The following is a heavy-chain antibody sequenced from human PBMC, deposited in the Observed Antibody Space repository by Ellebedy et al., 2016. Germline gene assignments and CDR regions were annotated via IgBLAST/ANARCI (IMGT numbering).Heavy chain of an antibody. Sequence: GGSLRLSXAASGFTFSSYAMHWVRQAPGKGLEWVAVISYDGSNKYYADSVKGRFTISRDNSKNTLYLQMNSLRAEDTAVYYCARLFGGYYYYGMDVWGQGTTVTVSS. CDR3: ARLFGGYYYYGMDV. CDR1: GFTFSSYA. D-gene: IGHD3-10*02. J-gene: IGHJ6*02. V-gene: IGHV3-30*04. CDR2: ISYDGSNK.